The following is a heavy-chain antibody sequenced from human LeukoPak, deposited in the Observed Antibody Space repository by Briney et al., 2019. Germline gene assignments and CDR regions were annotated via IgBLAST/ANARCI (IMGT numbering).Heavy chain of an antibody. CDR2: TSAYNGNT. J-gene: IGHJ5*02. CDR3: ARDSATSTSCCNWFDP. Sequence: ASVKVSCKASGYTFTSYGISWVRQAPGQGLEWMGWTSAYNGNTNYAQKLQGRVTMTTDTFTSTAYMELRSLRSDDTAVYYCARDSATSTSCCNWFDPWGQGTLVTVSS. CDR1: GYTFTSYG. V-gene: IGHV1-18*01. D-gene: IGHD2-2*01.